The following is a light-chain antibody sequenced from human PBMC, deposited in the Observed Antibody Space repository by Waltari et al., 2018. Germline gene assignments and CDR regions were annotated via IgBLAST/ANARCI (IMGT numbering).Light chain of an antibody. V-gene: IGKV3-20*01. CDR2: GAS. CDR3: HQSSHSPLT. CDR1: QSVTNNY. J-gene: IGKJ4*01. Sequence: EIVLTQSPGTLSLSPGERATLSCRASQSVTNNYFAWYQQKPGQAPSLLIYGASTRATGIPDRFSGSVSGTDFTLSISRLEPEDYAVYYCHQSSHSPLTFGGGTKVEI.